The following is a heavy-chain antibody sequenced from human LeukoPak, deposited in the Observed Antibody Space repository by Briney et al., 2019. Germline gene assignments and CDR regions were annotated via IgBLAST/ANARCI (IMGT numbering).Heavy chain of an antibody. Sequence: GRSLRLSCAASGFTFSSYGMHWVRQAPGKGLEWVAVISYDGSNKYYADSVKGRFTISRDNSKNTLYLQMNSLRAEDTAVYYCAKDSGDSSGYYDHWGQGTLVTVSS. CDR3: AKDSGDSSGYYDH. J-gene: IGHJ4*02. CDR2: ISYDGSNK. V-gene: IGHV3-30*18. CDR1: GFTFSSYG. D-gene: IGHD3-22*01.